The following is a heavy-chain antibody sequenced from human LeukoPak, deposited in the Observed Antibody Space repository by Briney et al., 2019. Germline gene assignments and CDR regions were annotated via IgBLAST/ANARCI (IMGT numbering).Heavy chain of an antibody. J-gene: IGHJ4*02. Sequence: PGESLKISFKGSGYRYNDYWIGWVRQMPGKGLEWMGIIYGGDSETRYSPSLQGQVTISADKSINTAYLQWSSLKASDTAMYYCARTTTYSSGWYGAYWGQGTLVTVSS. CDR2: IYGGDSET. CDR1: GYRYNDYW. D-gene: IGHD6-19*01. V-gene: IGHV5-51*01. CDR3: ARTTTYSSGWYGAY.